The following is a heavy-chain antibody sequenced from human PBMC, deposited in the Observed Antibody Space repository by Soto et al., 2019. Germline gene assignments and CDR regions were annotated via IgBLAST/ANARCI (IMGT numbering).Heavy chain of an antibody. D-gene: IGHD3-22*01. V-gene: IGHV1-69*01. J-gene: IGHJ3*01. Sequence: QVQLVQSGAEVKKPGSSVQVSCKASGGTFSSYAISWVRQAPGQGLEWMGGIIAILGKANYAEKFQGRVTIPAAESTSTAYMELGSLRSEDTAVYYCARERGGAIIVGVTGTFDVWCQGTLVTVSS. CDR1: GGTFSSYA. CDR3: ARERGGAIIVGVTGTFDV. CDR2: IIAILGKA.